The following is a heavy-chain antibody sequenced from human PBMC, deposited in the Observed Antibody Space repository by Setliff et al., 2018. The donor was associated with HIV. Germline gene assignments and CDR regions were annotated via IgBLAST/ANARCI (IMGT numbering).Heavy chain of an antibody. CDR1: GGSFSDYY. CDR2: INHSGST. V-gene: IGHV4-34*01. D-gene: IGHD3-10*01. Sequence: SETLSLTCAVYGGSFSDYYWRWIRQPPGKGLEWIGGINHSGSTNYNPSLKSRVTISVDTSKSKFSLRLNSVTATDTALYYCARGRFHRLHRPYSGSGSLGIQYFDYWGQGTLVTVSS. J-gene: IGHJ4*02. CDR3: ARGRFHRLHRPYSGSGSLGIQYFDY.